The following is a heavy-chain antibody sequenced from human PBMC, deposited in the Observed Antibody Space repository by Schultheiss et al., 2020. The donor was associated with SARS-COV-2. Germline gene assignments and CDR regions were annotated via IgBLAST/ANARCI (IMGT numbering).Heavy chain of an antibody. V-gene: IGHV3-48*01. J-gene: IGHJ6*02. CDR2: ISSSSSTI. Sequence: GGSLRLSCAASGFTFSSYSMNWVRQAPGKGLEWVSYISSSSSTIYYADSVKGRFTISRDNAKNTLYLQMNSLRAEDTAVYYCAREGGSSGSQARYYYGMDVWGQGTTVTVSS. CDR1: GFTFSSYS. CDR3: AREGGSSGSQARYYYGMDV. D-gene: IGHD6-19*01.